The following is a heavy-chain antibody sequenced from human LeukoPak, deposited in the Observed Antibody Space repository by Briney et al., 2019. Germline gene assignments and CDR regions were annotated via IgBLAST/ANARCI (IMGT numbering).Heavy chain of an antibody. V-gene: IGHV3-7*01. D-gene: IGHD3-3*01. CDR2: IKQDGSEK. Sequence: GGSLRLSCAASGFTFSSYWMSWVRQAPGKGLEWVANIKQDGSEKYYVDSVKGRFTISRDNAKNSLYLQMNSLRAEDTAVYYCARGEVYDFWSGYHPPHFDYWGQGTLVTVSS. CDR1: GFTFSSYW. CDR3: ARGEVYDFWSGYHPPHFDY. J-gene: IGHJ4*02.